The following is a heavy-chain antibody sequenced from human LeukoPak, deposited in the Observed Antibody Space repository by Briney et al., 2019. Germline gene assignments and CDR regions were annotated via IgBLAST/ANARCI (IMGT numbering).Heavy chain of an antibody. Sequence: SETLSLTCTVSGGSISSYYWSWIRQPPGKGLEWIGYIYYSASTNYNPSLKSRVTISVDTSKNQFSLKLSSVTAADTAVYYCATLGYCSGGSCYSADYWGQGTLVTVSS. D-gene: IGHD2-15*01. V-gene: IGHV4-59*01. CDR3: ATLGYCSGGSCYSADY. J-gene: IGHJ4*02. CDR1: GGSISSYY. CDR2: IYYSAST.